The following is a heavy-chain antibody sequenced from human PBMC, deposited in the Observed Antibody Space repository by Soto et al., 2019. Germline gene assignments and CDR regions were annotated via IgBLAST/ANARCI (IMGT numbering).Heavy chain of an antibody. CDR3: AKEKVYINYQYYFDS. CDR2: ISWHSGTI. D-gene: IGHD4-4*01. V-gene: IGHV3-9*01. CDR1: GFTFENYA. Sequence: EVQLVESGGGLVQPGRSLRLSCAASGFTFENYAMHWVRLGPGKGLEWVSGISWHSGTIGYADSVRGRLTNSRDNAKNSLYLQMNSLRPEDTALYYCAKEKVYINYQYYFDSWGQGTLVTVSS. J-gene: IGHJ4*02.